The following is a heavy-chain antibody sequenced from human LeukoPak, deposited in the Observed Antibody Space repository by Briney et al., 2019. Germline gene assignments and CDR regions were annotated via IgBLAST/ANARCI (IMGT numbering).Heavy chain of an antibody. CDR1: GFTFSTYW. D-gene: IGHD1-1*01. V-gene: IGHV3-7*01. Sequence: GGSLRLSCAASGFTFSTYWMSWVRQAPGKGLEWVASINPDGTTEHYVDSVKGRFTVSRDNAKNSLFLQMNTLRVEDTAVYHYAKLIREVTTYDYWGPGALVTVSS. J-gene: IGHJ4*02. CDR2: INPDGTTE. CDR3: AKLIREVTTYDY.